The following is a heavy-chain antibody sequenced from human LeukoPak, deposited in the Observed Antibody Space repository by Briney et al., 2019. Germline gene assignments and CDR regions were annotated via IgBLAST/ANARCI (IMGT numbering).Heavy chain of an antibody. CDR2: IYYSWGM. J-gene: IGHJ4*02. D-gene: IGHD1-1*01. CDR1: GSSITSDYF. Sequence: SETLSLTCAVSGSSITSDYFWAWIRQPPGKGLEWIATIYYSWGMYFNPSLTSRVTVSLQPSKTQLSLKMTSLTAADTAIYYCARNVTAGFFDYWGQGIMVTVSS. CDR3: ARNVTAGFFDY. V-gene: IGHV4-38-2*01.